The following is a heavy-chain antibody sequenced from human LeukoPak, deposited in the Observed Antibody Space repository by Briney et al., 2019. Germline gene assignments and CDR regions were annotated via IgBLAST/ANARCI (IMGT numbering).Heavy chain of an antibody. J-gene: IGHJ4*02. CDR2: ISWNSGSI. CDR1: GFTFDDYA. CDR3: AKAGGYSYGPFDY. D-gene: IGHD5-18*01. V-gene: IGHV3-9*01. Sequence: PGRSLRLSCAAPGFTFDDYAMHWVRQAPGKGLEWVSGISWNSGSIGYADSVKGRFTISRDNAKNSLYLQMNSLRAEDTALYYCAKAGGYSYGPFDYWGQGTLVTVSS.